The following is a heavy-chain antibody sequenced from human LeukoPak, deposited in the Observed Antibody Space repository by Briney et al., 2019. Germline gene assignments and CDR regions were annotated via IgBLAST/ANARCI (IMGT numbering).Heavy chain of an antibody. D-gene: IGHD3-16*01. CDR1: GFTFSNNA. V-gene: IGHV3-23*01. Sequence: PGGSLRLSCAASGFTFSNNALSWVRQAPGKGLEWVSVISGSGGSTYYADSVKGRFTISRDNSKNTLYLQMDSLRAGDTAVYYCARGRLRGIDAFDIWGQGTMVTVSS. CDR2: ISGSGGST. CDR3: ARGRLRGIDAFDI. J-gene: IGHJ3*02.